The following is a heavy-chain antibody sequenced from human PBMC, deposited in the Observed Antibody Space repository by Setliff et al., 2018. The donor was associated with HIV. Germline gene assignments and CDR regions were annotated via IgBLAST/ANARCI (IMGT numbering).Heavy chain of an antibody. V-gene: IGHV1-18*01. CDR2: ISAYNGNT. D-gene: IGHD1-26*01. J-gene: IGHJ5*02. CDR3: ARARLQGIVTAVGPRDNCLDP. Sequence: QGLEWMGWISAYNGNTDYAPRLLGRVTMTTDTSTSTAYMGLRSLSSADTAVYYCARARLQGIVTAVGPRDNCLDPWGQGTRVTVSS.